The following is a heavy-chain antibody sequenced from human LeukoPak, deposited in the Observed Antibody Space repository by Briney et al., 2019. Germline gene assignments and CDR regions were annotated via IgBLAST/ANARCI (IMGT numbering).Heavy chain of an antibody. CDR2: INHTGST. Sequence: GSLRLSCAASGFTFSSYWMHWVRQPPGKGLEWIGEINHTGSTNYNTSLKSRVTLSVDTSKNQFSLKLSSVTAADTAVYYCARRTPQPRPKLVVLVAGTRGNWFDPWGQGTLVTVSS. CDR3: ARRTPQPRPKLVVLVAGTRGNWFDP. V-gene: IGHV4-34*01. D-gene: IGHD6-19*01. CDR1: GFTFSSYW. J-gene: IGHJ5*02.